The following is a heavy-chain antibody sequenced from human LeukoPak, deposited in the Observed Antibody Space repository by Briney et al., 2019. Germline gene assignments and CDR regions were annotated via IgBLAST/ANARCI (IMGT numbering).Heavy chain of an antibody. V-gene: IGHV4-59*01. D-gene: IGHD6-19*01. J-gene: IGHJ5*02. Sequence: SGTLSLTCTVSGGSISSYYWSWIRQPPGKGLEWIGYIYYSGSTNYNPSLKSRVTISVDTSKNQFSLKLSSVTAADTAVYYCARAGVAVAGGGWFDPWGQGTLVTVSS. CDR1: GGSISSYY. CDR3: ARAGVAVAGGGWFDP. CDR2: IYYSGST.